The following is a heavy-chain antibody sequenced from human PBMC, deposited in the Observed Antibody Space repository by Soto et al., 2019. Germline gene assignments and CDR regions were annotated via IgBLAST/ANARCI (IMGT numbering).Heavy chain of an antibody. CDR1: GYGFTSYW. V-gene: IGHV5-51*01. CDR2: IYPGDSDT. CDR3: ARHYIAARIDWFDP. J-gene: IGHJ5*02. D-gene: IGHD6-6*01. Sequence: GESLKSSCNASGYGFTSYWIYWVRQMPGKGLEWMGIIYPGDSDTRYSPSFQGQVTISADKSISTAYLQWSSLKASDTAMYYCARHYIAARIDWFDPWGQGTLVTAPQ.